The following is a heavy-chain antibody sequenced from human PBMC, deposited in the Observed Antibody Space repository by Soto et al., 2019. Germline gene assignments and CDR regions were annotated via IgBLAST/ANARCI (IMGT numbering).Heavy chain of an antibody. Sequence: QVRLVESGGGVVQPGRSLRLSCAASGFTFSSYGMHWVRQAPGKGLEWVAVISNDGSKKYYAASVKGRFTISRDNSKNMLYLQMNSLRAEDTAVYYCADPGSTDLDVWGQGTTVTVSS. V-gene: IGHV3-30*03. CDR2: ISNDGSKK. D-gene: IGHD3-10*01. CDR3: ADPGSTDLDV. J-gene: IGHJ6*02. CDR1: GFTFSSYG.